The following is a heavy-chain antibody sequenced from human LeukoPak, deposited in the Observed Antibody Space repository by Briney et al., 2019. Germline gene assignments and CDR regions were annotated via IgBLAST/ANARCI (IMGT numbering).Heavy chain of an antibody. CDR3: AREVDIPVDSDGFDL. CDR2: IYYSGST. Sequence: PSETLSLTCTVSGGSISSGDYYWSWIRQPPGKGLEWIGYIYYSGSTYYNPSLKSRVTISVDTSKNQFSLKLSSVTAADTAVYYCAREVDIPVDSDGFDLWGQGTMVTVSS. J-gene: IGHJ3*01. V-gene: IGHV4-30-4*08. CDR1: GGSISSGDYY. D-gene: IGHD5-12*01.